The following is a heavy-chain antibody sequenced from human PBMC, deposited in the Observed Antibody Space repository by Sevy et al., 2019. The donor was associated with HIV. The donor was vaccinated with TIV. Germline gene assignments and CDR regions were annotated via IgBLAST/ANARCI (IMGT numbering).Heavy chain of an antibody. CDR3: ATTKDYYDSSGYPFDY. Sequence: ASVKVSCKVSGYSVIEFSMHWVRQAPGKGLEWMGTFDPEDDETIYAQKIQGRVTMTEDTSTDTAYMELSSLRSEDTAVYYCATTKDYYDSSGYPFDYWGQGTWSPSPQ. D-gene: IGHD3-22*01. J-gene: IGHJ4*02. V-gene: IGHV1-24*01. CDR2: FDPEDDET. CDR1: GYSVIEFS.